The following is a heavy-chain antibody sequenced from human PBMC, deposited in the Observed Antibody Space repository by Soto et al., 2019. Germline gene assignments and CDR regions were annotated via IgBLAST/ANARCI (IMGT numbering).Heavy chain of an antibody. CDR3: ASGYCSSTSCLWMDYYGMDV. J-gene: IGHJ6*02. V-gene: IGHV1-3*01. CDR1: GYTFTSYA. Sequence: ASVKVSCKASGYTFTSYAMHWVRQAPGQRLEWMGWINAGNGNTKYSQKFQGRVTITRDTSASTAYMEPSSLSSEDTAVYYCASGYCSSTSCLWMDYYGMDVWGQGTTVTVSS. D-gene: IGHD2-2*03. CDR2: INAGNGNT.